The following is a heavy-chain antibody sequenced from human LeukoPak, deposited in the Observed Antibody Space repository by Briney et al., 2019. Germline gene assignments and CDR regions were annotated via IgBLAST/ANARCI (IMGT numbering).Heavy chain of an antibody. CDR1: GDSITSPNW. CDR3: ARVVDTAPYYFDY. Sequence: PSETLSLTCDVSGDSITSPNWWSWVRQPPGKGLQGIGEIYHSGSTSYNPSLKSRVTIAVDKSRNQFSLKLTSVIAADTAVYYCARVVDTAPYYFDYWGQGTLVTVSS. J-gene: IGHJ4*02. D-gene: IGHD5-18*01. CDR2: IYHSGST. V-gene: IGHV4-4*02.